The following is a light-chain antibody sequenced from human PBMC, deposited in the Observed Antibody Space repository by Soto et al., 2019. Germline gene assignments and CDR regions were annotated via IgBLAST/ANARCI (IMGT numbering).Light chain of an antibody. CDR3: QQRSNWPPRIT. V-gene: IGKV3-11*01. Sequence: EIVLTQSPAILSLSPGERATLSCRASQSVSSYLAWYQQKPGQAPRLLIYDASNRATGIPARFSGSGSGTDFTLTISSLEPEDFAVYYCQQRSNWPPRITFGQGTRLEIK. CDR1: QSVSSY. J-gene: IGKJ5*01. CDR2: DAS.